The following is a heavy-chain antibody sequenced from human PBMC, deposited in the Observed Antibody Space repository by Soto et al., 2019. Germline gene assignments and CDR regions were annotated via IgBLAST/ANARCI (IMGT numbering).Heavy chain of an antibody. J-gene: IGHJ5*02. Sequence: QVQLVQSGAEVKKPGTSVKVSCKASGYTFASYGISWVRQAPGQGLEWMGWISAYNGHTNYAQKLQGRVTMTTDTPTSSAYMELRSLRSDDTAVYYCARSSGSAYWFDPWGQGTLVTVSS. CDR2: ISAYNGHT. CDR3: ARSSGSAYWFDP. CDR1: GYTFASYG. V-gene: IGHV1-18*01. D-gene: IGHD6-6*01.